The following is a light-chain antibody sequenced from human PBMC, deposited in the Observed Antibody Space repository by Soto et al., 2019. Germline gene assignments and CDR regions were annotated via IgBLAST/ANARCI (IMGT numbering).Light chain of an antibody. CDR2: VAS. Sequence: DIQMTQSPSSLSASVGDRVTITCRASQTIGTYLNWYQQTPGKAPKLLIYVASSLQSGVPSRFSGSGSGTDFTLTISSLQPEDFATYYCQQSFTTPFTFGPGTKVDIK. J-gene: IGKJ3*01. V-gene: IGKV1-39*01. CDR3: QQSFTTPFT. CDR1: QTIGTY.